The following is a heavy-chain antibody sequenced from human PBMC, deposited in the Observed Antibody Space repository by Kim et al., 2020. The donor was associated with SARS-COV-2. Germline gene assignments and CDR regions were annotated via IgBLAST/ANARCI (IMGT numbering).Heavy chain of an antibody. CDR2: IFSSGST. V-gene: IGHV4-39*07. CDR1: GGSISSSTNY. J-gene: IGHJ4*02. CDR3: ARGLRGYYGSGMGY. D-gene: IGHD3-10*01. Sequence: SETLSLTCTVSGGSISSSTNYWAWLRQPPGKGLEWIGNIFSSGSTFYNPSLKSRITISVDTSKNQFSLRVTSVTAADSAVYYCARGLRGYYGSGMGYWGQGNLVTVSS.